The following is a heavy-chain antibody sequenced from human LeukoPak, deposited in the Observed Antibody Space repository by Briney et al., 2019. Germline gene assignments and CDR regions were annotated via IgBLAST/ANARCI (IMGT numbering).Heavy chain of an antibody. CDR3: AREGVVWYAFDI. CDR2: IYYSGST. Sequence: SETLSLTCTVSGGSISSSSYYWGWIRQPPGKGLGWIGSIYYSGSTYYNPSLKSRVTISVDTSKNQFSLKLSSVTAADTAVYYCAREGVVWYAFDIWGQGTMVTVSS. CDR1: GGSISSSSYY. J-gene: IGHJ3*02. V-gene: IGHV4-39*07. D-gene: IGHD3-16*01.